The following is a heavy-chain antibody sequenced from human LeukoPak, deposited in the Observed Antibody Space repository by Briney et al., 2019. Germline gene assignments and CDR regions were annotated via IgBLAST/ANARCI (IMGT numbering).Heavy chain of an antibody. CDR2: IYHSGST. CDR3: ARSARWFFLVPAAIPAYFDY. D-gene: IGHD2-2*01. Sequence: SETLSLTCAVYGGSFSGYYWGWIRQPPGKGLEWIGSIYHSGSTYYNPSLKSRVTISVDTSKNQFSLKLSSVTAADTAVYYCARSARWFFLVPAAIPAYFDYWGQGTLVTVSS. V-gene: IGHV4-38-2*01. CDR1: GGSFSGYY. J-gene: IGHJ4*02.